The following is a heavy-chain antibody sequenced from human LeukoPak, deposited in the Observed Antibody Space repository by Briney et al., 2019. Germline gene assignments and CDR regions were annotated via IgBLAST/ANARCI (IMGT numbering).Heavy chain of an antibody. CDR2: MNPNSGGT. CDR1: GYTLTGYY. Sequence: ASVKVSCKASGYTLTGYYMHWVRQAPGQGLEWMGGMNPNSGGTNYAQQFQGRVTMTRDTSISTAYMELSRLRSDDTAMYYCARDKLGLGELSLYDQWGQGTLVTVFS. D-gene: IGHD3-16*02. CDR3: ARDKLGLGELSLYDQ. J-gene: IGHJ5*02. V-gene: IGHV1-2*02.